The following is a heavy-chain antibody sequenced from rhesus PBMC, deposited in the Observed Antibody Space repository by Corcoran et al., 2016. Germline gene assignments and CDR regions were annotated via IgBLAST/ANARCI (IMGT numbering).Heavy chain of an antibody. Sequence: EVQLVESGGGLVQPGGSLRLSCAASGFTFSSYGMSWVRQAPGKGLEWVSYISNGGGSTYYADSGKGRLTSSRDNSKNTLSLQRNSRRAEDTAVYDCAKDTWIQLQLDYWGQGVLVTVSS. J-gene: IGHJ4*01. CDR1: GFTFSSYG. D-gene: IGHD5-12*01. CDR2: ISNGGGST. V-gene: IGHV3S5*01. CDR3: AKDTWIQLQLDY.